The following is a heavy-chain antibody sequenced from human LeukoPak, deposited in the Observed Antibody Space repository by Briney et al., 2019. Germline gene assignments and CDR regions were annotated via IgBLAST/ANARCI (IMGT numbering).Heavy chain of an antibody. CDR1: GFTFSSYA. V-gene: IGHV3-23*01. CDR2: ISGSGGST. D-gene: IGHD3-10*01. CDR3: AKGDSELLWFGELGAFDI. J-gene: IGHJ3*02. Sequence: PGGSLRLSCAASGFTFSSYAMSWVRQAPGKGLEWVSAISGSGGSTYYADSVKGRFTISRDNSKNTLHLQMNSLRAEDTAVYYCAKGDSELLWFGELGAFDIWGQGTMVTVSS.